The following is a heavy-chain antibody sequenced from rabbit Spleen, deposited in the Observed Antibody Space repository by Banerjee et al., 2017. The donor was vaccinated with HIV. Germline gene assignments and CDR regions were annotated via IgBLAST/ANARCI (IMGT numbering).Heavy chain of an antibody. J-gene: IGHJ6*01. D-gene: IGHD1-1*01. CDR3: VRGASSSGYYSL. V-gene: IGHV1S7*01. CDR2: IVPIFGVT. CDR1: RFDFSTSS. Sequence: QELVESGGGLVQPGGSLKLSCKASRFDFSTSSMSWVRQAPGKGLEWIGYIVPIFGVTYYANWVNGRFTISSHNAQNTLYLQLNSLTAADTATYFCVRGASSSGYYSLWGQGTLVTVS.